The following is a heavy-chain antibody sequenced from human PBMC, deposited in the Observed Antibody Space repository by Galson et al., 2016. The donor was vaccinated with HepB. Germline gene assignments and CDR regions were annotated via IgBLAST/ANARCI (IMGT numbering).Heavy chain of an antibody. CDR1: GFIVGSNC. J-gene: IGHJ4*02. CDR3: AKQRGYCSGGGCYSGGGYFDY. V-gene: IGHV3-66*02. Sequence: SLRLSCAASGFIVGSNCMSWVRQAPGKGLEWVSVIYSGSSTSYADSVKGRFTMSRDNSKDTLYLQMNSLRVEDTAVYYCAKQRGYCSGGGCYSGGGYFDYWGQGTLVAVSS. CDR2: IYSGSST. D-gene: IGHD2-15*01.